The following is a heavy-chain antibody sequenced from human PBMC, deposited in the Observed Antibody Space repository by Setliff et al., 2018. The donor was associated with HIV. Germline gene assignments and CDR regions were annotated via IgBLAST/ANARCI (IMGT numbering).Heavy chain of an antibody. CDR2: IYYSGST. V-gene: IGHV4-31*03. CDR1: GGSISSAAYC. CDR3: ARDRSHPPYYMDV. J-gene: IGHJ6*03. Sequence: SETLSLTCTVSGGSISSAAYCWSWIRQHPGKGLEWIWHIYYSGSTNYNPSLKSRVTISVDTSKNQFSLKLTSVTAADTAVYYCARDRSHPPYYMDVWGKETTVTVSS.